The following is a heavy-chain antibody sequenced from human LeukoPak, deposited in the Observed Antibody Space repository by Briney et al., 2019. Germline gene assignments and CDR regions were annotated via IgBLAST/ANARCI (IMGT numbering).Heavy chain of an antibody. Sequence: SESLSLTCTVSGGSITSYYWSWIRQPPGKGLEWIGYIYNSGSTNYNPSLKSRVTISVDTSKNQFSLKLSSVTAADTAVYYCARLYSSSLGRVFDYWGQGTLVTVSS. CDR2: IYNSGST. CDR1: GGSITSYY. V-gene: IGHV4-59*01. D-gene: IGHD4-11*01. CDR3: ARLYSSSLGRVFDY. J-gene: IGHJ4*02.